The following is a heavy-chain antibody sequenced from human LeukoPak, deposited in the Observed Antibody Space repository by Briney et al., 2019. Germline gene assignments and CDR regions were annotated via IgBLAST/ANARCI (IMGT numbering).Heavy chain of an antibody. CDR3: AKGDSGSYYPFDY. V-gene: IGHV3-23*01. Sequence: GGSLRLSCAASGFTLSSYAMNWVRQAPGKGLEWVSALSGSGRSTYYAGSVKGRFTISRDNSKNTLYLQMNSLRAEDTAVYYCAKGDSGSYYPFDYWGQGTLVTVSS. D-gene: IGHD3-10*01. CDR2: LSGSGRST. J-gene: IGHJ4*02. CDR1: GFTLSSYA.